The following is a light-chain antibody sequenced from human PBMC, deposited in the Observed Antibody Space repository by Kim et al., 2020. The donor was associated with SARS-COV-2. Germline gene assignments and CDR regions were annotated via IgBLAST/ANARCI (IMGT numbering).Light chain of an antibody. CDR3: QQFENSPWT. J-gene: IGKJ1*01. CDR2: GAS. Sequence: SPGETATLSCRASQSVTSSYLVWYQQRPDQAPRLLIYGASKRATGIPDRFSGSASGTDFTLTISRLEPEDFAVYYCQQFENSPWTFGQGTKVDIK. CDR1: QSVTSSY. V-gene: IGKV3-20*01.